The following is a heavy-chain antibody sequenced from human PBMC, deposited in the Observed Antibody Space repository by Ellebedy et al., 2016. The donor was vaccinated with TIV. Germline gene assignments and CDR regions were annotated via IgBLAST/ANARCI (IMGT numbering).Heavy chain of an antibody. V-gene: IGHV3-21*01. CDR3: ASFLAITLVRGASNYDY. J-gene: IGHJ4*02. CDR2: ITNSGNFI. D-gene: IGHD3-10*01. Sequence: PGGSLRLSCAASGFTFRFYAMSWVRQAPGKGLEWVSSITNSGNFIYYADSVKGRFTITRDNAKNSLYLRINSLRAEDSAIYYCASFLAITLVRGASNYDYWGQGTPVTVSS. CDR1: GFTFRFYA.